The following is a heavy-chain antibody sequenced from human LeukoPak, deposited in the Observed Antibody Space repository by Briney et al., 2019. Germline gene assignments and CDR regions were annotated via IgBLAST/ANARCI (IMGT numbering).Heavy chain of an antibody. CDR2: IYTSGST. CDR3: ARGIVVIGYNWFDP. J-gene: IGHJ5*02. CDR1: GGSISSGSYY. V-gene: IGHV4-61*02. Sequence: PSETLSLTCTVSGGSISSGSYYWSWIRQPAGKGLEWIGRIYTSGSTNYNPSLKSRVTISVDTSKNQFSLKLSSVTAADTAVYYCARGIVVIGYNWFDPWGQGTLVTVSS. D-gene: IGHD3-22*01.